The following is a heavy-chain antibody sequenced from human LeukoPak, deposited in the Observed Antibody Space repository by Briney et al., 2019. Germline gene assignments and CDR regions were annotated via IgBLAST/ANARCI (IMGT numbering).Heavy chain of an antibody. V-gene: IGHV3-11*01. CDR1: GFTFSDYY. D-gene: IGHD3-22*01. CDR2: ISSSGSTI. Sequence: GGSLRLSCAASGFTFSDYYMSWIRQAPGKGLEWVSYISSSGSTIYYADSVKGRFTTSRDNAKNSLYLQMNSLRAEDTAVYYCARDQYYYDSSGYPLSHWGQGTLVTVSS. CDR3: ARDQYYYDSSGYPLSH. J-gene: IGHJ4*02.